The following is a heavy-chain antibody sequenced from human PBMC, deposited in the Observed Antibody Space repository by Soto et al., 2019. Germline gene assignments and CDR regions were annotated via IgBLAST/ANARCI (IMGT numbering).Heavy chain of an antibody. CDR2: ISSSSSYI. Sequence: EGSLRLSCAASGFTFGSYSMNWVRQAPGKGLEWVSSISSSSSYIYYADSVKGRFTISRDNAKNSLYLQMNSLRAEDTAVYYCARGTYYYDSSGYYAYWGQGTLVTVSS. CDR3: ARGTYYYDSSGYYAY. J-gene: IGHJ4*02. D-gene: IGHD3-22*01. CDR1: GFTFGSYS. V-gene: IGHV3-21*01.